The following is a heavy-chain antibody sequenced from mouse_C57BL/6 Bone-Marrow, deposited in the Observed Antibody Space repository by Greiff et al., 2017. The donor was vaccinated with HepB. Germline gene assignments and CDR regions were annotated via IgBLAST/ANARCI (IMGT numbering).Heavy chain of an antibody. V-gene: IGHV5-6*01. Sequence: EVHLVESGGDLVKPGGSLKLSCAASGFTFSSYGMSWVRQTPDKRLEWVATISSGGSYTYYPDSVKGRFTISRDNAKNTLYLQMSSLKSEDTAMYYCARQLYFDYWGQGTTLTVSS. CDR2: ISSGGSYT. CDR3: ARQLYFDY. CDR1: GFTFSSYG. J-gene: IGHJ2*01.